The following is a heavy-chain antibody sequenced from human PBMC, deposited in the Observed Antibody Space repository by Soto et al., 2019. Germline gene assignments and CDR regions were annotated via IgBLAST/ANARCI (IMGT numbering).Heavy chain of an antibody. Sequence: ASVKVSWKGSGYTFTIYDNSWVRQATGQGLEWMGWISAYNGNTNYAQKLQGRVTMTTDTSTSTAYMELRSLRSDGTAVYYCARDTEYSSNWFDPWGQGTLVTVSS. V-gene: IGHV1-18*04. CDR3: ARDTEYSSNWFDP. CDR1: GYTFTIYD. J-gene: IGHJ5*02. D-gene: IGHD6-6*01. CDR2: ISAYNGNT.